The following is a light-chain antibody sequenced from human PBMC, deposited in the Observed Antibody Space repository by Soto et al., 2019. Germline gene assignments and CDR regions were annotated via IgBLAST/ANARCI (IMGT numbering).Light chain of an antibody. Sequence: ILMTQSPSSLSASVGDRVTITCRASQGLXNRYIGWYQQKVGRPPKRPXDYTSTLQRGGPSRLSGSGSGTEFTLTISSLHPEDFANYYCLQYWDDSWTFGQGTKVDIK. CDR1: QGLXNR. V-gene: IGKV1-17*01. J-gene: IGKJ1*01. CDR3: LQYWDDSWT. CDR2: YTS.